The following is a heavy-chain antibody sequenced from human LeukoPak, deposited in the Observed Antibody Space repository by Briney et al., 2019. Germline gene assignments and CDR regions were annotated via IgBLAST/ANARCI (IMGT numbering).Heavy chain of an antibody. CDR1: GGTFSSYA. D-gene: IGHD6-13*01. J-gene: IGHJ4*02. V-gene: IGHV1-69*04. Sequence: SVKVSCKASGGTFSSYAISWVRQAPGQGLEWTGRIIPILGIANYAQKFQGRVTITADKSTSTAYMELSSLRSEDTAVYYCARDTPRLRSSSWTYFDYWGQGTLVTVSS. CDR2: IIPILGIA. CDR3: ARDTPRLRSSSWTYFDY.